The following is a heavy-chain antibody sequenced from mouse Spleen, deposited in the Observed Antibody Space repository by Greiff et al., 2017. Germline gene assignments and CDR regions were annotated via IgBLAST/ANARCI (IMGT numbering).Heavy chain of an antibody. CDR1: GYTFTSYW. J-gene: IGHJ4*01. CDR2: IDPSDSYT. D-gene: IGHD3-1*01. CDR3: AREGQDMSSGYVDAMDY. V-gene: IGHV1-50*01. Sequence: QVQLKQPGAELVKPGASVKLSCKASGYTFTSYWMQWVKQRPGQGLEWIGEIDPSDSYTNYNQKFKGKATLTVDTSSSTAYMQLSSLTSEDSAVYYCAREGQDMSSGYVDAMDYWGQGTSVTVSS.